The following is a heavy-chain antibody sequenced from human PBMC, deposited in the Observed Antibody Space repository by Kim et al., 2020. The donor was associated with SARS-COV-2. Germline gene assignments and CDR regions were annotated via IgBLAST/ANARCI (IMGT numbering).Heavy chain of an antibody. J-gene: IGHJ4*02. CDR3: ARARGAAAHFDY. Sequence: YADSVKGRFTISRDNSKNTLYLQMNSLRAEDTAVYYCARARGAAAHFDYWGQGTLVTVSS. V-gene: IGHV3-33*01. D-gene: IGHD6-13*01.